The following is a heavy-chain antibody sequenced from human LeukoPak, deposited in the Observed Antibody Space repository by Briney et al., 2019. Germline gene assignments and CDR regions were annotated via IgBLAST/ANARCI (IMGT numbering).Heavy chain of an antibody. CDR1: GYTLTSYD. V-gene: IGHV1-8*01. J-gene: IGHJ5*02. D-gene: IGHD2-2*01. Sequence: ASVKVSCKASGYTLTSYDTNWVRQATGQGLEWMGWMNPNSGNTGYAQKFQGRVTMTRNTSISTAYMELSSLRSEDTAVYYCARGTLVVVPAATNWFDPWGQGTLVTVSS. CDR2: MNPNSGNT. CDR3: ARGTLVVVPAATNWFDP.